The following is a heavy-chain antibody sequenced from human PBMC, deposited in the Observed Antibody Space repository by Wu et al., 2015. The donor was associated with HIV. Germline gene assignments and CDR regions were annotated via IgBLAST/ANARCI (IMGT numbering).Heavy chain of an antibody. V-gene: IGHV4-38-2*02. D-gene: IGHD3-10*01. J-gene: IGHJ5*02. CDR2: IYNSGRT. CDR3: ARDLTYYSGSGSFSRFDT. Sequence: QVQLQESGPGVVKPSETLSLTCNVSGYSISRGFYWGWIRQPPGKGPEWIGNIYNSGRTFYNASLKSRVTISVDTPRNQFSLKLTSVTAADTAMYYCARDLTYYSGSGSFSRFDTWGQGTLVTVSS. CDR1: GYSISRGFY.